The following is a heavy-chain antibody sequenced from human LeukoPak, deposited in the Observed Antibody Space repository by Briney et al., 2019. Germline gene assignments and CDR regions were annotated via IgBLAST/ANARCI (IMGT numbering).Heavy chain of an antibody. CDR3: ARDAREVLLWFGEFFP. CDR1: GYTFTSYG. CDR2: ISGYNGNT. Sequence: ASVKVSCKASGYTFTSYGIGWVRQAPGQGLEWMGWISGYNGNTKYAQNLQGRVTMTTDTSTSTAYMELRSLRSDDTAVYYCARDAREVLLWFGEFFPWGQGTLVTVSS. D-gene: IGHD3-10*01. J-gene: IGHJ5*02. V-gene: IGHV1-18*01.